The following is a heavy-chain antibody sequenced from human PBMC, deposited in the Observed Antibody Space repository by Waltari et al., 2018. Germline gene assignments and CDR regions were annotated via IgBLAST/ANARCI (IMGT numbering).Heavy chain of an antibody. Sequence: QVQLQQWGAGLLKPSETLSLTCAVYGGSFSGSHWSWIRQPPGKGLEWIGEINHSGSTNYNPSLKSRVTISVDTSKNQFSLKLSSVTAADTAVYYCAREQKYNWNPSPFDYWGQGTLVTVSS. V-gene: IGHV4-34*01. CDR2: INHSGST. CDR3: AREQKYNWNPSPFDY. J-gene: IGHJ4*02. CDR1: GGSFSGSH. D-gene: IGHD1-20*01.